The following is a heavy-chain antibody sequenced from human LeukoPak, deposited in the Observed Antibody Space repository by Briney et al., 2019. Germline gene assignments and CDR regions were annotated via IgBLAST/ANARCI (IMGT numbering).Heavy chain of an antibody. CDR2: INHSGST. J-gene: IGHJ4*02. Sequence: SETLSLTCAVYGGSFSGYYWSWIRQPPGKGLEWIGEINHSGSTNYNPSLESRVTISVDTSKNQFSLKLSSVIAADTAVYYYAGGFGGFMITFGGVSHFDYWGQGTLVTVSS. D-gene: IGHD3-16*01. V-gene: IGHV4-34*01. CDR3: AGGFGGFMITFGGVSHFDY. CDR1: GGSFSGYY.